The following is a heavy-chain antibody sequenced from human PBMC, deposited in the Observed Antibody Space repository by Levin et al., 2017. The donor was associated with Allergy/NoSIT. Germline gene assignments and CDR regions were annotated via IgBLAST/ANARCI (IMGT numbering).Heavy chain of an antibody. CDR2: ISSSSSYI. CDR3: ARDEKYSSGWYDDY. V-gene: IGHV3-21*01. D-gene: IGHD6-19*01. Sequence: SCAASGFTFSSYRMNWVRQAPGKGLEWVSSISSSSSYIYYADSVKGRFTISRDNAKNSLYLQMNSLRAEDTAVYYCARDEKYSSGWYDDYWGQGTLVTVSS. CDR1: GFTFSSYR. J-gene: IGHJ4*02.